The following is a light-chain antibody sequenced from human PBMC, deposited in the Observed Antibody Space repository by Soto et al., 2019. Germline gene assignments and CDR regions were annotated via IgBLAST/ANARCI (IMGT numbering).Light chain of an antibody. CDR2: DVS. V-gene: IGLV2-14*03. CDR3: NSFTTTNTYV. J-gene: IGLJ1*01. CDR1: SSDVGGFDH. Sequence: SVLTQPASVSGSPGQSLPISCTRASSDVGGFDHVSWYQQHPGKVPRLLIYDVSSRPSGVSDRFSGSKSGNTASLTISGLQAEDEADYYCNSFTTTNTYVFGTGTKVTVL.